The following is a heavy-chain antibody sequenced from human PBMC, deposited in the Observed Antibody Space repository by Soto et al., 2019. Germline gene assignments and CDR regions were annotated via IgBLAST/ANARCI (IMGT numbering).Heavy chain of an antibody. CDR2: IYYSGST. CDR1: GGSISSSSYY. Sequence: QLQLQESGPGLVKPSETLSLTCTVSGGSISSSSYYWGWIRQPPGKGLEWIGSIYYSGSTYYNPSLKSRVTISVDTSNDQFSLKLVSMTAADTAVYYCARQSPHGRFDPWGQGTLVTVSS. J-gene: IGHJ5*02. V-gene: IGHV4-39*01. CDR3: ARQSPHGRFDP.